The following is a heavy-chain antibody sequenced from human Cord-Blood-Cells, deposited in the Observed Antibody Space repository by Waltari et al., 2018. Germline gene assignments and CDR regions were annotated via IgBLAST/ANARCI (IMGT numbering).Heavy chain of an antibody. Sequence: EVQLVQSGAEVKTPGESLKISCKGSGYSFTSYWIGWVRQMPGKGLEWMGIIYPGDSDTRYSPSFQGQVTISADKSISTAYLQWSSLKASDTAMYYCARRFRGSGSYWYFDLWGRGTLVTVSS. CDR2: IYPGDSDT. CDR3: ARRFRGSGSYWYFDL. CDR1: GYSFTSYW. J-gene: IGHJ2*01. V-gene: IGHV5-51*01. D-gene: IGHD3-10*01.